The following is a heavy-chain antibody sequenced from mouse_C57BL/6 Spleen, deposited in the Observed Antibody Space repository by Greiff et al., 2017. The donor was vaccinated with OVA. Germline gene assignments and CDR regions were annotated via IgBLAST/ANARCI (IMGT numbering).Heavy chain of an antibody. Sequence: EVQLQQSGPELVKPGASVKISCKASGYSFTGYYMNWVKQSPEKSLEWIGEINPSTGGTTYNQKFKAKATLTVDKSSSTAYMQLKSLTSEDSAVYYCARFYYGYDEAFAYWGQGTLVTVSA. D-gene: IGHD2-2*01. CDR3: ARFYYGYDEAFAY. J-gene: IGHJ3*01. V-gene: IGHV1-42*01. CDR2: INPSTGGT. CDR1: GYSFTGYY.